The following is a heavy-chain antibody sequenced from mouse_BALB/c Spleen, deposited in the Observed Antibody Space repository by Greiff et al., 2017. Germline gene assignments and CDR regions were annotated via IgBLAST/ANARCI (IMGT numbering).Heavy chain of an antibody. J-gene: IGHJ2*01. V-gene: IGHV5-6-3*01. Sequence: EVKLVESGGGLVQPGGSLKLSCAASGFTFSSYGMSWVRQTPDKRLELVATINSNGGSTYYPDSVKGRFTISRDNAKNTLYLQMSSLKSEDTAMYYCARAITTVADYWGQGTTLTVSS. CDR1: GFTFSSYG. CDR3: ARAITTVADY. CDR2: INSNGGST. D-gene: IGHD1-1*01.